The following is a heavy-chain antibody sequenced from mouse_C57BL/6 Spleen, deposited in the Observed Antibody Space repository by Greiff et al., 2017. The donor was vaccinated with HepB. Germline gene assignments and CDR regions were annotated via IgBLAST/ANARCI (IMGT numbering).Heavy chain of an antibody. CDR3: ARERELGTFDY. V-gene: IGHV5-4*01. J-gene: IGHJ2*01. D-gene: IGHD4-1*01. CDR2: ISDGGSYT. Sequence: EVNLVESGGGLVKPGGSLKLSCAASGFTFSSYAMSWVRQTPEKRLEWVATISDGGSYTYYPDNVKGRFTISRDNAKNNLYLQMSHLKSEDTAMYYCARERELGTFDYWGQGTTLTVSS. CDR1: GFTFSSYA.